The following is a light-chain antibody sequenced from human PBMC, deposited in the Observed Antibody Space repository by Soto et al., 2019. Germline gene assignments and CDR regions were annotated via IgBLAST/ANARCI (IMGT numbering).Light chain of an antibody. V-gene: IGLV1-40*01. CDR2: GNS. J-gene: IGLJ2*01. CDR3: QSYDSSLSGLV. CDR1: SSNIGAGYD. Sequence: QSVLTQPPSVSGAPGQRVTISCTGSSSNIGAGYDVHWYQQLPGTAPKLLIHGNSDRPSGVPDRFSGSKSGTSASLAITGLQPEDEADYYCQSYDSSLSGLVFGGGTKLTVL.